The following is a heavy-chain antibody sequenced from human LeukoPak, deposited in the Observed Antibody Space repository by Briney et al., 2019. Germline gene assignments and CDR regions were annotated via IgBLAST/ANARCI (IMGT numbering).Heavy chain of an antibody. CDR3: AQDHGRGSGSYYNYYYYYMDV. J-gene: IGHJ6*03. Sequence: PGGSLRLSCAASGFTFNTYGMHWVRQAPGKGLEWVAFIRYDGSNKYYADSVKGRFTISRDNSKNTLYLQMNGLRAEDTALYYCAQDHGRGSGSYYNYYYYYMDVWGKGTTVTISS. V-gene: IGHV3-30*02. CDR2: IRYDGSNK. CDR1: GFTFNTYG. D-gene: IGHD3-10*01.